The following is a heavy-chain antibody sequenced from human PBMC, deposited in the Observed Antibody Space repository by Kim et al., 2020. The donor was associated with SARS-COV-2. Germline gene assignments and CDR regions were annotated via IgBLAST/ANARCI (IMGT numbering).Heavy chain of an antibody. V-gene: IGHV3-48*03. Sequence: GGSLRLSCAASGFTFSSYEMNWVRQAPGKGLEWVSYISSRDNTIYYADSVKGRFTISRDNAKNSLYLQMNRLRAEDTAVYYCARVRARSLYYYYAMDVWGQGTTVTVSS. CDR3: ARVRARSLYYYYAMDV. CDR1: GFTFSSYE. CDR2: ISSRDNTI. D-gene: IGHD5-12*01. J-gene: IGHJ6*02.